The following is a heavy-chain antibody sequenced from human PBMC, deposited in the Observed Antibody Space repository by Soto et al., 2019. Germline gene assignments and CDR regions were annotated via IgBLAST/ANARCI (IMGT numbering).Heavy chain of an antibody. D-gene: IGHD1-7*01. CDR3: AYAYDVFSGTNWFDP. V-gene: IGHV2-5*02. Sequence: QITLKESGPTLVRPTQTLTLTCTFSGFSLSTSGVGVVWIRQPPGKALEWLALIYWDDAKRYSPSLRSRLTITKDTSKNQVLLTMTSMGPMDTGTYYCAYAYDVFSGTNWFDPWGQGTLVTVSS. J-gene: IGHJ5*02. CDR2: IYWDDAK. CDR1: GFSLSTSGVG.